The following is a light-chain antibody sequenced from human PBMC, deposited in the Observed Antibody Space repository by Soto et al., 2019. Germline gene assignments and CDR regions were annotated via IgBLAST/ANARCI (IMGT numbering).Light chain of an antibody. Sequence: DIQMTQSPSTLSASVGDRFTMTCRSSQSISSWLAWYQQKPGKAPKLLIYDASSLESGVPSRFSGSGSGTEFTLTISSLQPDDFATYYCQQYNSYSTWTFGQGTKVDIK. J-gene: IGKJ1*01. V-gene: IGKV1-5*01. CDR1: QSISSW. CDR2: DAS. CDR3: QQYNSYSTWT.